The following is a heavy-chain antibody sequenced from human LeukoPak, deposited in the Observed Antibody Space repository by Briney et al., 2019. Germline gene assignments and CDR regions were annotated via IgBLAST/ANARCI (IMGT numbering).Heavy chain of an antibody. CDR3: ARGIQQLAPYYYYYMDV. Sequence: ASVKVSCKASGYTFTGYYMHWVRQAPGQGLEWMGWINPNSGGTNYAQKFQGRVTMTRDTSISTAYMELSRLRSDDTAVYYCARGIQQLAPYYYYYMDVWGKGTTVTVSS. CDR1: GYTFTGYY. J-gene: IGHJ6*03. CDR2: INPNSGGT. V-gene: IGHV1-2*02. D-gene: IGHD6-13*01.